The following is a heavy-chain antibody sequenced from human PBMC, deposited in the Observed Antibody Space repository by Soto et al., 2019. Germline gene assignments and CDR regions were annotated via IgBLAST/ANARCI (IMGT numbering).Heavy chain of an antibody. D-gene: IGHD2-15*01. CDR2: ISYDGSNK. J-gene: IGHJ3*02. Sequence: PGGSLRLSCAASGFTFSSYSMNWVRQAPGKGLEWVAVISYDGSNKYYADSVKGRFTISRDNSKNTLYLQMNSLRAEDTAVYYCARIPIVVVVAATYLGHDAFDIWGQGTMVTVSS. CDR1: GFTFSSYS. CDR3: ARIPIVVVVAATYLGHDAFDI. V-gene: IGHV3-30*03.